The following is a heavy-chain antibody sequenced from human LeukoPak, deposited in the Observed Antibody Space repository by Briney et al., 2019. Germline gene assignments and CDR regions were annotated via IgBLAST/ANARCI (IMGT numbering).Heavy chain of an antibody. CDR2: IWYDGSNK. CDR1: GFTFSSYG. Sequence: GGSLRLSCAASGFTFSSYGMHWVRQAPGKGLEWVAVIWYDGSNKYYADSVKGRFTISRDNSKNTLYLQMNGLRAEDTAVYYCAKDYWTGTTATFDIWGQGTMVTVSS. CDR3: AKDYWTGTTATFDI. D-gene: IGHD1-7*01. J-gene: IGHJ3*02. V-gene: IGHV3-33*06.